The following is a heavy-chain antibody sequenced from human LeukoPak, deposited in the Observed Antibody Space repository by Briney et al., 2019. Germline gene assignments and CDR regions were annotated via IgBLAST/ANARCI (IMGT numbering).Heavy chain of an antibody. CDR1: GFTFSSYA. CDR3: AKPSSVVPAAIPVSYFDY. D-gene: IGHD2-2*02. Sequence: GSLRLSCAASGFTFSSYAMSWVRQAPGKGLEWVSAISGSGGSTYYADSVKGRFTISRDNSKNTLYLQMNSLRAEDTAVYYCAKPSSVVPAAIPVSYFDYWGQGTLVTVSS. J-gene: IGHJ4*02. V-gene: IGHV3-23*01. CDR2: ISGSGGST.